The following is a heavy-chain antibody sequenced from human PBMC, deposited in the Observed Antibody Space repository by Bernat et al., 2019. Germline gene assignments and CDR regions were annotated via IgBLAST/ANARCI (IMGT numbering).Heavy chain of an antibody. J-gene: IGHJ4*02. D-gene: IGHD3-3*01. Sequence: EVQLLESGGGLVQPGGSLRLSCAASGFTFNSQSMSWVRQAPGKGLEWVSTISSSGGSTYYADAVKGRFTISRDNSKNTLYLQMNSLRAEDTAVYYCAKDGVDYWGQGTLVTVSS. CDR2: ISSSGGST. CDR1: GFTFNSQS. CDR3: AKDGVDY. V-gene: IGHV3-23*01.